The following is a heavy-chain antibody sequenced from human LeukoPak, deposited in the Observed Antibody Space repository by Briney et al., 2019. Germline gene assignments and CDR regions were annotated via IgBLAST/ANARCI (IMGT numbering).Heavy chain of an antibody. CDR2: ISGSGGST. V-gene: IGHV3-23*01. Sequence: GGSPRLSCAASGFTFGSYAMSWVRQAPGKGLEWVSAISGSGGSTYYADSVKGRFTISRDNSKNTLYLQMNSLRAEDTAVYYCAKKGSNFWFDPWGQGTLVTVSS. J-gene: IGHJ5*02. CDR1: GFTFGSYA. D-gene: IGHD5-24*01. CDR3: AKKGSNFWFDP.